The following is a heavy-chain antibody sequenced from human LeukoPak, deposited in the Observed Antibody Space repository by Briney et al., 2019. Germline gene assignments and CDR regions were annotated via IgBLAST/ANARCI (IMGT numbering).Heavy chain of an antibody. V-gene: IGHV1-2*02. CDR3: ARAKSLTAPAGTFANS. Sequence: ASVKVSCKASVYTFTGYYMHWVRQAPGQGLEWMGWINPNSGGTYYTQRFQGRVTMTRDTSISTAYMELSSLRSDDTAVYYCARAKSLTAPAGTFANSWGQGTLVTVSS. CDR1: VYTFTGYY. CDR2: INPNSGGT. D-gene: IGHD6-13*01. J-gene: IGHJ4*02.